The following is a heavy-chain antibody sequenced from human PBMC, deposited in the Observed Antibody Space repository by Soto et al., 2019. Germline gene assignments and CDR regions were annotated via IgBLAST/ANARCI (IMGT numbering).Heavy chain of an antibody. J-gene: IGHJ5*02. CDR1: GYTFTGYY. D-gene: IGHD6-13*01. Sequence: ASVKVSCKASGYTFTGYYMHWVRQAPGQGLEWMGWINPNSGGTNYAQKFQGRVTMTRDTSISTAYMELSRLRSDDTAVYYCARDQYSSSSNWFDPWGQGTLVTVSS. CDR3: ARDQYSSSSNWFDP. V-gene: IGHV1-2*02. CDR2: INPNSGGT.